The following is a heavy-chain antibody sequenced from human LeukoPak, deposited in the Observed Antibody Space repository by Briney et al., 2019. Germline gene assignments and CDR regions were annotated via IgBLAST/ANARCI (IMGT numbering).Heavy chain of an antibody. V-gene: IGHV3-7*01. J-gene: IGHJ4*02. Sequence: GGSLRLSCAACGFTFSSYWMQCVRQAPGKGLEWVANIKQDGSEKYYLDSVKGRFTISRDNAKNSLYLQMNSLRAEDTAVYFCTREAAAGIDYWGQGTLVTVSS. CDR2: IKQDGSEK. CDR3: TREAAAGIDY. D-gene: IGHD6-13*01. CDR1: GFTFSSYW.